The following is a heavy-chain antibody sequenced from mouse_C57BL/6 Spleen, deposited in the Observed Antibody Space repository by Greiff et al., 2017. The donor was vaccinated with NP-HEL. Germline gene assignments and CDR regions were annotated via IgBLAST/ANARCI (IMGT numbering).Heavy chain of an antibody. D-gene: IGHD1-1*01. CDR1: GFTFSDYY. CDR2: INYDGSST. Sequence: EVHLVESEGGLVQPGSSMKLSCTASGFTFSDYYMAWVRPVPEKGLEWVANINYDGSSTYYLDSLKSRFIISRDNAKNILYLQMSSLKSEDTATYYCAREGDYYGPWFAYWGQGTLVTVSA. CDR3: AREGDYYGPWFAY. J-gene: IGHJ3*01. V-gene: IGHV5-16*01.